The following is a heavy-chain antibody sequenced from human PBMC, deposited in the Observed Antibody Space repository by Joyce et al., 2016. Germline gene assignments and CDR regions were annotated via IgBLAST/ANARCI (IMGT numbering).Heavy chain of an antibody. CDR1: GYSFVNSA. CDR3: TRLQGEV. D-gene: IGHD3-10*01. V-gene: IGHV1-18*01. CDR2: RSGHNGNT. Sequence: QVQLVQSAAELKKPGASVKVSFKASGYSFVNSAISWVRQAPGQGLEWMGWRSGHNGNTNYVQKFQGRVTMTTDTSTSTAYMELRRLRSDDTAVYYCTRLQGEVWGQGTAVTVSS. J-gene: IGHJ6*02.